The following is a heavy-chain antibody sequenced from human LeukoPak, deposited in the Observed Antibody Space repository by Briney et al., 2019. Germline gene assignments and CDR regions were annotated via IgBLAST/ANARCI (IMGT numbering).Heavy chain of an antibody. CDR3: TREDRPFCPFAY. J-gene: IGHJ4*02. V-gene: IGHV4-4*08. D-gene: IGHD3-22*01. Sequence: PSETLSLTCTVSGGSISNYYWNWIRQPPGKGLEWIGSVIHTVRTSGKTNNNPSLESRVSISIDTSRSQFSLKLRSVTAADTAVYYCTREDRPFCPFAYWGQGVLVTVSS. CDR2: VIHTVRTSGKT. CDR1: GGSISNYY.